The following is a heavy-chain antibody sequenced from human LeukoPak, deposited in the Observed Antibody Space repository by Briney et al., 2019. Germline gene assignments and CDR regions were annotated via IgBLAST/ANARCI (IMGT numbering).Heavy chain of an antibody. CDR1: GGSLSGFY. CDR3: AREVSSSWSGYYFYYMDV. J-gene: IGHJ6*03. Sequence: SETLSLTCAVSGGSLSGFYWSWIRQPPGKGLEWIGEINHRGSTNYNPSPKSRVTISVDTFKNQFSLKLSSVTAADTAVYYCAREVSSSWSGYYFYYMDVWGKGTTVTVSS. D-gene: IGHD6-13*01. CDR2: INHRGST. V-gene: IGHV4-34*01.